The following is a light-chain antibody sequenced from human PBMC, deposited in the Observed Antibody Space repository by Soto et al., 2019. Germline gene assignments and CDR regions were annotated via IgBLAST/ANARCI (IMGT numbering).Light chain of an antibody. CDR3: QDYDVWWT. J-gene: IGKJ1*01. Sequence: IQMTQSPSTLSASVGDRVTISCRASQSIGTWLAWYQQKPGKAPKVLIYKASSLESGVPSRFSGSGSRTEFTLTISSLQVDDLAPYYRQDYDVWWTCGQGTRLDI. CDR2: KAS. CDR1: QSIGTW. V-gene: IGKV1-5*03.